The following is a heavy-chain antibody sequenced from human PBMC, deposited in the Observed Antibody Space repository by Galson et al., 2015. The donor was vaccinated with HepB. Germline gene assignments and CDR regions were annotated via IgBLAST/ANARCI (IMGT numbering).Heavy chain of an antibody. J-gene: IGHJ4*02. V-gene: IGHV3-21*01. D-gene: IGHD3-22*01. CDR3: ARDWYYYDSSGYFQPTTS. Sequence: LRLSCAASGFTFSSYSMNWVRQAPGKGLEWVSSISSSSSYIYYADSVKGRFTISRDNAKNSLYLQMNSLRAEDTAVYYCARDWYYYDSSGYFQPTTSWGQGTLVTVSS. CDR1: GFTFSSYS. CDR2: ISSSSSYI.